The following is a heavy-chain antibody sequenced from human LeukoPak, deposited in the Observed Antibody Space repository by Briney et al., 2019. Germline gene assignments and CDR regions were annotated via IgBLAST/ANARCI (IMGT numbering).Heavy chain of an antibody. D-gene: IGHD3-22*01. CDR3: ARDPQPAYYYDSSGYYGFDY. J-gene: IGHJ4*02. V-gene: IGHV1-18*01. CDR2: ISAYNGNT. Sequence: GASVKVSCKASGYTFTSYGISWVRQAPGQGLERMGWISAYNGNTNYAQKLQGRVTMTTDTSTSTAYMELRSLRSDDTAVYYCARDPQPAYYYDSSGYYGFDYWGQGTLVTVSS. CDR1: GYTFTSYG.